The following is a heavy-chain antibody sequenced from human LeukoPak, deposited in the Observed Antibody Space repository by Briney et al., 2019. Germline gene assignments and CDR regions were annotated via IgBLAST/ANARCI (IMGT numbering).Heavy chain of an antibody. V-gene: IGHV3-48*01. J-gene: IGHJ6*03. CDR2: ISSSSSTI. D-gene: IGHD2-15*01. Sequence: GGSLRLSCAASGFTFSSYSMNWVRQAPGKGLEWVSYISSSSSTIYYADSVKGRFTISRDNAKNSLYLQMNSLRAEDTAVYYCARKAVVHYYYYMDVWGKGTTVTVSS. CDR1: GFTFSSYS. CDR3: ARKAVVHYYYYMDV.